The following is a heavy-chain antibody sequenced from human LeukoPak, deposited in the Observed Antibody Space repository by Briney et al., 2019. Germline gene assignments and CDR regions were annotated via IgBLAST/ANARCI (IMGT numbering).Heavy chain of an antibody. CDR3: ARPFRIPQQWLVHV. D-gene: IGHD6-19*01. V-gene: IGHV1-2*02. Sequence: GASVKVSCKASGYTFTGYYMHWVRQAPGQGLEWMGWINPNSGGTNYAQKFQGRVTMTGDTSISTAYMELSRLRSDDTAVYYCARPFRIPQQWLVHVWGQGTLVTVSS. CDR1: GYTFTGYY. CDR2: INPNSGGT. J-gene: IGHJ4*02.